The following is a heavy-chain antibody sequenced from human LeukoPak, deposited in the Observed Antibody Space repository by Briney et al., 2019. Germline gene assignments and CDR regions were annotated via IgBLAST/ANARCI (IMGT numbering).Heavy chain of an antibody. CDR2: IGTAGDT. J-gene: IGHJ4*02. D-gene: IGHD3-22*01. Sequence: GGSLRLSCAASGFTFSSYDMHWVRQATGKGLEWVSAIGTAGDTYYPGSVKGRFTIPRENAKNSLCLQMNSLRAGDTAVYYCARSLRYYYDSSGYYYYFDYWGQGTLVTVSS. V-gene: IGHV3-13*01. CDR1: GFTFSSYD. CDR3: ARSLRYYYDSSGYYYYFDY.